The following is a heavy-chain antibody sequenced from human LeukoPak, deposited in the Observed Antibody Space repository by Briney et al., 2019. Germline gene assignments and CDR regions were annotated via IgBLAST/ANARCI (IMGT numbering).Heavy chain of an antibody. D-gene: IGHD5-24*01. CDR3: ARSRTNTDAYNELDY. Sequence: SETLSLTCSVSGGSISGYYWSWIRQPPGKGLEWLGCVYDRGSTYYNPSPKSRVTISLDTSRTQFYLKLSSVAAEDTAVYYCARSRTNTDAYNELDYWGQGTLVTVSS. V-gene: IGHV4-59*08. J-gene: IGHJ4*02. CDR1: GGSISGYY. CDR2: VYDRGST.